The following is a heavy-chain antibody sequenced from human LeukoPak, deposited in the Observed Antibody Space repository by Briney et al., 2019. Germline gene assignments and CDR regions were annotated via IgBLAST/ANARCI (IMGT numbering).Heavy chain of an antibody. CDR1: GGSISSYY. Sequence: PSETLSLTCTVSGGSISSYYWSWIRQPPGKGLEWIGYIYYSGSTNYNPSLKSRVTISVDTSKNQFSLKLSSVTAADTAVYYCARIDYYGSGSYYKGYFDYWGQGTLVTVSS. D-gene: IGHD3-10*01. V-gene: IGHV4-59*01. CDR2: IYYSGST. CDR3: ARIDYYGSGSYYKGYFDY. J-gene: IGHJ4*02.